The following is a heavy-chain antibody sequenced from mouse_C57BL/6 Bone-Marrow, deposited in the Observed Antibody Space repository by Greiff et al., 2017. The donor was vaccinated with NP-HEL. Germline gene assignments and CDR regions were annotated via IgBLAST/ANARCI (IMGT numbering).Heavy chain of an antibody. CDR1: GYTFTSYW. D-gene: IGHD2-1*01. V-gene: IGHV1-72*01. J-gene: IGHJ4*01. Sequence: QVQLQQPGAELVKPGDSVKLSCKASGYTFTSYWMHWVKQRPGRGLEWIGRIDPNSGGTKYNEQFKSKGTLTVDKPSSTAYMHLSSITSEDYAVSYCARANGNYVHYALDFWGQGTSVTVSS. CDR2: IDPNSGGT. CDR3: ARANGNYVHYALDF.